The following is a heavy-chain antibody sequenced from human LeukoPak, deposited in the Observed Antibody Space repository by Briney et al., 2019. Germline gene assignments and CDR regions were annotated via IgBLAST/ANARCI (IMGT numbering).Heavy chain of an antibody. CDR1: GGSISSYY. J-gene: IGHJ6*02. CDR3: ARQPKLAAAGNYYYYGLDI. D-gene: IGHD6-13*01. CDR2: ISYSGNT. V-gene: IGHV4-59*01. Sequence: SETLSLTCTVSGGSISSYYWNWIRQPPGKGLEWIGYISYSGNTNYNPSLKSRATISVDATKNQFSLNLISVTAADTAVYYCARQPKLAAAGNYYYYGLDIWGQGTTVTVSS.